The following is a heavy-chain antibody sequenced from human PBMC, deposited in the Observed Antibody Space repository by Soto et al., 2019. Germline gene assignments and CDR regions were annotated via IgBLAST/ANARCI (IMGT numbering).Heavy chain of an antibody. CDR1: GYIFTNYY. D-gene: IGHD6-13*01. Sequence: ASVKVSCKASGYIFTNYYIQWVRQAPGQGLEWVAIINPLPTSGSTNYAQKFQGRVTVTRDTSTSTVYLELSSLRSDDTAVYYCARDLAAAAYWGQGTLVTVSS. CDR2: INPLPTSGST. CDR3: ARDLAAAAY. J-gene: IGHJ4*02. V-gene: IGHV1-46*01.